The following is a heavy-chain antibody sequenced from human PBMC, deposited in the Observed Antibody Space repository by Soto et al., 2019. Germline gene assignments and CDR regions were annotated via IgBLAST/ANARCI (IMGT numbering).Heavy chain of an antibody. V-gene: IGHV1-18*01. CDR3: ERGPDILTGWKFEC. CDR2: ISAYNGNR. J-gene: IGHJ4*02. Sequence: QAQLVQAGSEVKKPGASVKVSCKASGYSFTDFGVNWVRQAPGQGLEWLGWISAYNGNRVYAQSFQGRLTVTTDTTRDTSYLELKNLRSDDTAIYYCERGPDILTGWKFECWGKGTLGTVSS. D-gene: IGHD1-1*01. CDR1: GYSFTDFG.